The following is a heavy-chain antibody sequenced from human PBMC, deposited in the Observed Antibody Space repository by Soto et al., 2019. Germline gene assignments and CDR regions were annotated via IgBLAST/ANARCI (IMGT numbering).Heavy chain of an antibody. CDR3: VGSTGHQWYHMYV. D-gene: IGHD1-7*01. CDR1: GDSVSSNSAA. V-gene: IGHV6-1*01. CDR2: TYYRSRWYN. Sequence: SQTLSLTCAISGDSVSSNSAAWNWIRQSPSRGLEWLGRTYYRSRWYNDYAVSVKSRITVNPDTSKNQFSLHLNSVTPEDTAVYYGVGSTGHQWYHMYVRDQRTTDLVS. J-gene: IGHJ6*02.